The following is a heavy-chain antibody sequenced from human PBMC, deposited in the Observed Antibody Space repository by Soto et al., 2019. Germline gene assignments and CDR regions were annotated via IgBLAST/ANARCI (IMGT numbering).Heavy chain of an antibody. D-gene: IGHD3-10*01. CDR3: ARCLGGWFGDQYPPPHVYYGMDV. CDR2: IGTAGDT. Sequence: GGSLRLSCADSGFTFSSYDMHWVRQATGKGLEWVSAIGTAGDTYYPGSVKGRFTISRENAKNSLYLQMNSLRAEDTAVYYCARCLGGWFGDQYPPPHVYYGMDVWGQGTTVTVSS. V-gene: IGHV3-13*01. CDR1: GFTFSSYD. J-gene: IGHJ6*02.